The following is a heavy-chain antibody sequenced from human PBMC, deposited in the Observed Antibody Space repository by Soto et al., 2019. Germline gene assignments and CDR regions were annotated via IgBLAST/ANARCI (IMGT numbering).Heavy chain of an antibody. J-gene: IGHJ4*02. V-gene: IGHV1-69*12. CDR1: GGTFSSYA. CDR2: IIPIFGTA. Sequence: QVQLVQSGAEVKKPGSSVKVSCKASGGTFSSYAISWVRQAPGQGLEWMGGIIPIFGTANYAQKFQGRVTIXAXXSTSTAYMELSSLISEDTAVYYCASASGYYYYFDYWGQGTLVTVSS. D-gene: IGHD3-22*01. CDR3: ASASGYYYYFDY.